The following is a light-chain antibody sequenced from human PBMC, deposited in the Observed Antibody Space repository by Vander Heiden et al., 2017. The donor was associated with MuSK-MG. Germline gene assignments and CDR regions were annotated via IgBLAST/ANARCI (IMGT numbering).Light chain of an antibody. V-gene: IGKV1-9*01. Sequence: DIQLTQSPSFLSASVGDRVTITCRASQDISSYLVWYQQKPGKAPKLLIYDASTLQSGVPSRFSGSGSGTEFTLTLSSLQPEDFATYYCQQLNSYPPGGFTFGPGTKVDIK. CDR3: QQLNSYPPGGFT. CDR2: DAS. J-gene: IGKJ3*01. CDR1: QDISSY.